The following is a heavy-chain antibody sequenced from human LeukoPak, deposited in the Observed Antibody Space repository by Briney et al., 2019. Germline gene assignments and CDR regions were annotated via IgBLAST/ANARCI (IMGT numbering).Heavy chain of an antibody. V-gene: IGHV3-30*18. CDR2: ISYDGSNK. D-gene: IGHD5-24*01. J-gene: IGHJ6*02. CDR1: GFTLDDYA. Sequence: GGSLRLSCVASGFTLDDYALHWVRQAPGKGLEWVAVISYDGSNKYYADSVKGRFTISRDNSKNTLYLQMNSLRAEDTAVYYCANLDGYNSDYYYYGMDVWGQGTTVTVSS. CDR3: ANLDGYNSDYYYYGMDV.